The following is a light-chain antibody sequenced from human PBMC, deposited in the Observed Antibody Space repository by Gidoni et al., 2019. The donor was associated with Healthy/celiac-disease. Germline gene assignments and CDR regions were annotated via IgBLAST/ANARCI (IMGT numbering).Light chain of an antibody. Sequence: QSALTQPRTVSGSPGQSVTISCTGTSSDVGGYNYVPWYQQPPGKAPKLMTYDVSKRPSGFPDRFSGSKSGNTASLTISGLQAEDEADYYCCSYAGSYVVFGGGTKLTVL. CDR3: CSYAGSYVV. CDR1: SSDVGGYNY. V-gene: IGLV2-11*01. J-gene: IGLJ2*01. CDR2: DVS.